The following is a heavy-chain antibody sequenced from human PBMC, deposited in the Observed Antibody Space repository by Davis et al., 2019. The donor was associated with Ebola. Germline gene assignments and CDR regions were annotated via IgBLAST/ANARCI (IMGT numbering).Heavy chain of an antibody. J-gene: IGHJ3*02. CDR3: ARGAYDSSGYYDSDAFDI. CDR2: IYYSGST. Sequence: MPSETLSLTCTVPGGSISSYYWSWIRQPPGKGLEWIGYIYYSGSTNYNPSLKSRVTISVDTSKNQFSLKLSSVTAADTAVYYCARGAYDSSGYYDSDAFDIWGQGTMVTVSS. V-gene: IGHV4-59*01. D-gene: IGHD3-22*01. CDR1: GGSISSYY.